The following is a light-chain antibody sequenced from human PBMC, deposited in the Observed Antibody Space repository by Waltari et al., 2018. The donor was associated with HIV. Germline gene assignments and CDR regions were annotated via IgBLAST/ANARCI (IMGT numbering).Light chain of an antibody. CDR1: QSVTSNS. CDR2: GAS. Sequence: EIVLTQSPGTLSLSPGERATLSCRASQSVTSNSLAWFQQKPGQAPSLLIYGASSRATGTPDRFSAGGSWTDFTLTISGLEPEDFAVYFCHQYGSSPWTFGQGAKVEIK. V-gene: IGKV3-20*01. CDR3: HQYGSSPWT. J-gene: IGKJ1*01.